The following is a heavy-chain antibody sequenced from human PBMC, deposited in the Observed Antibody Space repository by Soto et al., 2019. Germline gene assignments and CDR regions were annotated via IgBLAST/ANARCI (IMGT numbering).Heavy chain of an antibody. CDR1: GGSLSGYY. J-gene: IGHJ4*02. D-gene: IGHD5-12*01. CDR2: VKDGGHT. V-gene: IGHV4-34*01. CDR3: ARGQEGVVATH. Sequence: QVQLQQWGAGLLKPSETLSLNCAVTGGSLSGYYWSWIRQPPGKGLEWIGEVKDGGHTNYSPSLRGRVNTSSDTSNNQFSLRLNSVTAADKGVYYCARGQEGVVATHWDQGSLVTVSS.